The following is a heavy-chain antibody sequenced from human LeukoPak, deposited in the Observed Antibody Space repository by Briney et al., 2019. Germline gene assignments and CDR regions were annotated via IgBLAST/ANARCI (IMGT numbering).Heavy chain of an antibody. V-gene: IGHV3-23*01. J-gene: IGHJ4*02. Sequence: GGSLRLSYAASGFTFSSYAISWVRQAPGKGLEWVSAISGSGDSTYYADSVKGRFTISRDNSKNTLYLQMNSLRAEDTAVYYCASGWGTDYYFDYWGQGTLVTVSS. CDR3: ASGWGTDYYFDY. CDR2: ISGSGDST. CDR1: GFTFSSYA. D-gene: IGHD1-1*01.